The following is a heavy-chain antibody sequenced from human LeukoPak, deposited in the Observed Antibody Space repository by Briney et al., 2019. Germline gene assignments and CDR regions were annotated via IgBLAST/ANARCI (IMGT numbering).Heavy chain of an antibody. CDR3: ASPSYDSSGYYDIDF. D-gene: IGHD3-22*01. CDR1: GYTFTDYY. J-gene: IGHJ4*02. Sequence: ASVKVSCTASGYTFTDYYIHWVRQAPGQGLEWLGWINPNSGGTNYAQKFQGRVTMTRDTSISTAYMELSRLRSDDTAVYYCASPSYDSSGYYDIDFWGQGTLVTISS. CDR2: INPNSGGT. V-gene: IGHV1-2*02.